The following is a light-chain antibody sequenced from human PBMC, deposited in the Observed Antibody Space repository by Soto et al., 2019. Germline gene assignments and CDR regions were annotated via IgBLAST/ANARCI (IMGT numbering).Light chain of an antibody. CDR3: QQHNDWPPST. V-gene: IGKV3-15*01. Sequence: ETLLTQSPATLSVSPGESATLSCRASRSVSDNLAWYQKRAGQAPRLLIYGASTRAPGISDRFSGSGFGTEFSLTISSLQFEDFGVYYCQQHNDWPPSTFGQGTRLEMK. CDR2: GAS. J-gene: IGKJ2*01. CDR1: RSVSDN.